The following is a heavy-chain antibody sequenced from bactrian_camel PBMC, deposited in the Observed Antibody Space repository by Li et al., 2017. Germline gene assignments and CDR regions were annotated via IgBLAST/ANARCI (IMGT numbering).Heavy chain of an antibody. CDR2: LTTAGNT. D-gene: IGHD4*01. J-gene: IGHJ4*01. V-gene: IGHV3S53*01. Sequence: HVQLVESGGGSVQTGGSLRVSRAASGYRSISTYCMAWFRQAPGKGREQVASLTTAGNTDYAASVKGRFTISRDVAQNTVYLQMNSLKAEDTAVFYCVRDMLGSDNYWGQGTQVTVS. CDR3: VRDMLGSDNY. CDR1: GYRSISTYC.